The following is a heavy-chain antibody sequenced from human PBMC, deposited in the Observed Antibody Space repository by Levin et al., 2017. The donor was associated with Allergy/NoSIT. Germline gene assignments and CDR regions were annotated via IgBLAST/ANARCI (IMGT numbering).Heavy chain of an antibody. J-gene: IGHJ4*02. CDR3: ARVNYYDSSGYYSLFDY. D-gene: IGHD3-22*01. Sequence: GASVKVSCKASGYTFTSYGISWVRQAPGQGLEWMGWISAYNGNTNYAQKLQGRVTMTTDTSTSTAYMELRSLRSDDTAVYYCARVNYYDSSGYYSLFDYWGQGTLVTVSS. CDR2: ISAYNGNT. V-gene: IGHV1-18*01. CDR1: GYTFTSYG.